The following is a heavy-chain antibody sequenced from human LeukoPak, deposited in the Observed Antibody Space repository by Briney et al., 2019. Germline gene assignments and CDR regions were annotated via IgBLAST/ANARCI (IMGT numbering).Heavy chain of an antibody. V-gene: IGHV4-34*01. J-gene: IGHJ4*01. CDR1: GGSFSGYY. CDR3: ASHGYDY. CDR2: INHSGST. Sequence: SETLSLTCAVYGGSFSGYYWSWIRQPPGKGLEWIGEINHSGSTNYNPSLKSRVTISVDTSKNQFSLRLSAVTAADSAVYCWASHGYDYWGQGTLVTVSS. D-gene: IGHD5-18*01.